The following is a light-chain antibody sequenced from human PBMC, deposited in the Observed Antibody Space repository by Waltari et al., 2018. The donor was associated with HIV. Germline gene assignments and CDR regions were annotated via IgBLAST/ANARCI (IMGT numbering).Light chain of an antibody. CDR1: QSISSY. V-gene: IGKV1-39*01. Sequence: DIQMTQSPSSLYASVGDRVTITCRASQSISSYLNWYQQKPGKAPKLLIYAASSLQSGVPSRFSGSGSGTDFTLTISSLQPEDFATYYCQQSYGTPRTFGQGTKVEIK. CDR2: AAS. CDR3: QQSYGTPRT. J-gene: IGKJ1*01.